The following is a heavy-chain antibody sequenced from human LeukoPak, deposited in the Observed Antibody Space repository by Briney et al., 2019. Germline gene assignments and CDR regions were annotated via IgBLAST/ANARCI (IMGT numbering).Heavy chain of an antibody. V-gene: IGHV2-5*01. CDR1: GFSLSTSGVG. CDR2: IYWNDDK. Sequence: SGPTLVNPTPTLTLTCTFSGFSLSTSGVGVGWIRQPPGKALEWLALIYWNDDKRYSPSLKSRLTITKDTSKNQVVLTMTNMDPVDTATYYCAHSSHTIAAARNWFDPWGQGTLVTVSS. D-gene: IGHD6-13*01. CDR3: AHSSHTIAAARNWFDP. J-gene: IGHJ5*02.